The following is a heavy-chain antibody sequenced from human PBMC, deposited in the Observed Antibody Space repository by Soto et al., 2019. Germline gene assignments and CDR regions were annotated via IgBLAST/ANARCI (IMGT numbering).Heavy chain of an antibody. Sequence: QVQLVESGGGVVQPGRSLRLSCAASGFTFSSYAMHWVRQAPGKGLEWVAVISYDGSNKYYADSVKGRFTISRDNSKNTLYLQMNSLRAEDAAVYDCARGGYSYGQPFDYWGQGTLVTVSS. V-gene: IGHV3-30-3*01. D-gene: IGHD5-18*01. J-gene: IGHJ4*02. CDR3: ARGGYSYGQPFDY. CDR1: GFTFSSYA. CDR2: ISYDGSNK.